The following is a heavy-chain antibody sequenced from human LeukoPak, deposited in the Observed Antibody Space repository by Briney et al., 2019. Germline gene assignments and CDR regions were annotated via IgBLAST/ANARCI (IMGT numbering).Heavy chain of an antibody. CDR2: ISYDGSNK. Sequence: GGSLRLSCAASGFTFSSYGMHWVRQAPGKGLEWVAVISYDGSNKYYADSVKGRFTISRDNSKNTLYLQMNSLRAEDTAVYYCAKTPGNIAAAGDWGQGTLVTVSS. CDR1: GFTFSSYG. D-gene: IGHD6-13*01. J-gene: IGHJ4*02. V-gene: IGHV3-30*18. CDR3: AKTPGNIAAAGD.